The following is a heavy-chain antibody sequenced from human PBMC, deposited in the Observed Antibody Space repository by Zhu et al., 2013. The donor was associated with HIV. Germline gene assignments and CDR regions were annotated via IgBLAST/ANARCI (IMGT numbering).Heavy chain of an antibody. CDR2: INPSGGST. V-gene: IGHV1-46*01. CDR3: ARGDRPHIVVVPAAKGYFDY. Sequence: QVQLVQSGAEVKKPGASVKVSCKASGYTFTSYYMHWVRQAPGQGLEWMGIINPSGGSTSYAQKFQGRVTMTRDTSTSTVYMELSSLRSEDTAVYYCARGDRPHIVVVPAAKGYFDYWGQGTLVTVSS. J-gene: IGHJ4*02. D-gene: IGHD2-2*01. CDR1: GYTFTSYY.